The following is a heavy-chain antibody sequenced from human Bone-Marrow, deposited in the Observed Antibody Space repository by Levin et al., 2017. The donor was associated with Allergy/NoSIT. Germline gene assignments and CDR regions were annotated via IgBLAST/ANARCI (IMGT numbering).Heavy chain of an antibody. V-gene: IGHV3-30*18. J-gene: IGHJ6*02. Sequence: GESLKISCAASGFSFSTYGMHWVRQAPGKGLEWVTVISYDGSNEYYADSVKGRFTISRDNSKNTLYLQMNSLRAEDTAVYYCAKDLGGDYDNYYGMDVWGQGTTVTVSS. CDR2: ISYDGSNE. D-gene: IGHD3-16*01. CDR1: GFSFSTYG. CDR3: AKDLGGDYDNYYGMDV.